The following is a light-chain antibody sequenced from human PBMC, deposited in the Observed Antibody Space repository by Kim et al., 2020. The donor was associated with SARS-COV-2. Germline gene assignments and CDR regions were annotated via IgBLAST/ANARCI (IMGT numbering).Light chain of an antibody. Sequence: QSALTQSASVSGSPGQSITISCTGTSSDVGSYNLVSWYQQHPGKAPKLMIYDGSKRPSGVSDRFSGSKSATTASLTISGLQAEDEADYYGCSYAGSSTTVFGGGTQLTVL. CDR2: DGS. CDR1: SSDVGSYNL. CDR3: CSYAGSSTTV. V-gene: IGLV2-23*01. J-gene: IGLJ2*01.